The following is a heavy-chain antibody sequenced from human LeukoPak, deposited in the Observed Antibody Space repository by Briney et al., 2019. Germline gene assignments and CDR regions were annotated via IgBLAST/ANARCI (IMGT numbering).Heavy chain of an antibody. CDR2: IYYSGIT. D-gene: IGHD3-16*01. CDR3: ARRGSYAYD. CDR1: GDSVSSSCCQ. Sequence: SETLSLTCTVSGDSVSSSCCQWDWIRQPPGKELEWIGSIYYSGITNYNPSLKSRVTISLDTSKNQFSLILSSVTAADTAVYYCARRGSYAYDRGQGTLVTVSS. V-gene: IGHV4-39*01. J-gene: IGHJ4*02.